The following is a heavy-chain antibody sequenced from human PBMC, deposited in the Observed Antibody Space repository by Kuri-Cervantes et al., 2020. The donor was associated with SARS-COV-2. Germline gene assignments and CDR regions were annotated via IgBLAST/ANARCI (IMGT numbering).Heavy chain of an antibody. D-gene: IGHD6-19*01. J-gene: IGHJ4*02. Sequence: GESLKISCAASGFTFSSYAMSWVRQAPGKGLEWVAVIWYDGSNKYYADSVKGRFTISRDNSKNTLYLQMTSLRAEDTAVYYCARDWVAGYDYWGQGTLVTVSS. CDR2: IWYDGSNK. V-gene: IGHV3-33*08. CDR3: ARDWVAGYDY. CDR1: GFTFSSYA.